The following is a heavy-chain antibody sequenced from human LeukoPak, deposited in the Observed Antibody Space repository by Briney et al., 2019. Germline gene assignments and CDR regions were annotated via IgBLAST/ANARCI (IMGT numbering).Heavy chain of an antibody. J-gene: IGHJ5*02. CDR3: ARRGGYDDYNWFDP. V-gene: IGHV4-39*01. CDR1: GGSISSSSYY. Sequence: PSETLSLTCTVSGGSISSSSYYWGWIRQPPGKGLEWIGSIYYSGSTYYNPSLKSRVTISVDTSKKQFSLKLSSVTAADTAVYYCARRGGYDDYNWFDPWGQGTLVTVSS. CDR2: IYYSGST. D-gene: IGHD5-12*01.